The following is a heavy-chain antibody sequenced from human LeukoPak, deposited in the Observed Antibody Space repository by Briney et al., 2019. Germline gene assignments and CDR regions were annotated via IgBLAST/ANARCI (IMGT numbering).Heavy chain of an antibody. CDR2: VSASGGST. CDR3: AKGHIAADDYYYNYMDV. D-gene: IGHD6-13*01. Sequence: PGGSLRLSCAASGFAFSTFTMSWVRRAPRKGLEWVSAVSASGGSTKYADSVKGRFTVSRDNSQNTLYLQMNSLRAEDTALYYCAKGHIAADDYYYNYMDVWGKGTTVTVSS. CDR1: GFAFSTFT. V-gene: IGHV3-23*01. J-gene: IGHJ6*03.